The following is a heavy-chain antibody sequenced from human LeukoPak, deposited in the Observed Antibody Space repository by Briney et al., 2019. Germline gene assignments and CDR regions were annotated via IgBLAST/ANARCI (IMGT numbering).Heavy chain of an antibody. Sequence: SETLSLTCTVSGGSISSTSYYWGWIRQPPGKGLEWIGSIYYSGSTYCNPSLKSRVTISVDTSKNQFSLKLSSVTAADTAVYYCARLTAREVDYWGQGTLVTVSS. CDR3: ARLTAREVDY. J-gene: IGHJ4*02. CDR1: GGSISSTSYY. CDR2: IYYSGST. V-gene: IGHV4-39*01.